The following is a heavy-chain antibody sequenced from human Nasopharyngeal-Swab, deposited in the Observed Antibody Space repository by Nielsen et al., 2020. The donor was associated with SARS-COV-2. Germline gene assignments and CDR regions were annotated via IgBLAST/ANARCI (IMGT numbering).Heavy chain of an antibody. Sequence: RQAPGKALEWLAHIFSNDEKSYSTSLKSRLTISKDTSKSQVVPTMTNMDPVDTATYSCARTLLAAGGYYYYGMDVWGRGTTVTVSS. V-gene: IGHV2-26*01. J-gene: IGHJ6*02. D-gene: IGHD6-13*01. CDR3: ARTLLAAGGYYYYGMDV. CDR2: IFSNDEK.